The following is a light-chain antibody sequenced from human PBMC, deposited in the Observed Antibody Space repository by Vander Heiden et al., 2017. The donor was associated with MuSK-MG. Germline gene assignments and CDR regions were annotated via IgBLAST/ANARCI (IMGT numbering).Light chain of an antibody. J-gene: IGKJ1*01. CDR2: AAS. CDR1: QTINTF. CDR3: QQTDNYPPWT. Sequence: DIQMTQSPSSLSASVGDRVTITCRASQTINTFLNWYQQKPGKAPKLLIYAASSLRSGVPPRFSGSGYGTDFTLTITSRQQEDFATYYCQQTDNYPPWTFGQGTKVEIK. V-gene: IGKV1-39*01.